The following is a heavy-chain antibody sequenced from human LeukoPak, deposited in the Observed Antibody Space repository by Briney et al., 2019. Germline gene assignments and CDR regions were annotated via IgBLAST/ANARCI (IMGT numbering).Heavy chain of an antibody. CDR2: TYYRSKWYN. CDR3: ARYYYDSSGYYYGSFDY. CDR1: GDSVSSNSAA. D-gene: IGHD3-22*01. J-gene: IGHJ4*02. V-gene: IGHV6-1*01. Sequence: SQTLPLTCAISGDSVSSNSAAWNWIRQSPSRGLEWLGRTYYRSKWYNDYAVSVKSRITINPDTSKNQFSLQLNSVTPEDTAVYYCARYYYDSSGYYYGSFDYWGQGTLVTVSS.